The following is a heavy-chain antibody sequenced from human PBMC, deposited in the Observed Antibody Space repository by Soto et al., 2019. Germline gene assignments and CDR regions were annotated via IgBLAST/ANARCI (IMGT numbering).Heavy chain of an antibody. J-gene: IGHJ5*02. D-gene: IGHD3-16*02. V-gene: IGHV2-5*02. CDR1: GFSLSTSGVG. CDR3: AHRRYDYIWGSYRYGPNWFDP. CDR2: IYWDDDK. Sequence: QITLKESGPTLVKPTQTLTLTCTFSGFSLSTSGVGVGWIRQPPGKALEWLALIYWDDDKRYSPSPKSRLTITKDTSKNQVVLTMTNMDPVDTATYYCAHRRYDYIWGSYRYGPNWFDPWGQGTLVTVSS.